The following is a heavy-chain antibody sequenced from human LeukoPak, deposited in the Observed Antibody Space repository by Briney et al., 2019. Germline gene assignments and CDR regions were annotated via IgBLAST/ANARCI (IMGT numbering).Heavy chain of an antibody. CDR2: ISDSGGST. D-gene: IGHD3-3*01. V-gene: IGHV3-23*01. Sequence: GSLRLTCAVSGFTFSSYYMSWVRQPPGKGLEWVSDISDSGGSTYYADSVKGRFPISRDNSKNTLYLQMNSLRAEDTAVYYCAKGKEDDFWSLNWFDPWGQGTLVTVSS. CDR1: GFTFSSYY. CDR3: AKGKEDDFWSLNWFDP. J-gene: IGHJ5*02.